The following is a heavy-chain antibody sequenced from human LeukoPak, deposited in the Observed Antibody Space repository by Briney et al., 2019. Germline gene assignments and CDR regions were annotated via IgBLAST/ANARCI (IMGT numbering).Heavy chain of an antibody. CDR3: ARHTFDYYDSSRIDY. J-gene: IGHJ4*02. D-gene: IGHD3-22*01. Sequence: SETLSLTCTVSGGSISSGSYYWSWIRQPAGKGLEWIGRIYTSGSTNYNPSLKSRVTISVDTSKNQFSLRLSSVTAADTAVYYCARHTFDYYDSSRIDYWGQGTLVTVSS. CDR1: GGSISSGSYY. CDR2: IYTSGST. V-gene: IGHV4-61*02.